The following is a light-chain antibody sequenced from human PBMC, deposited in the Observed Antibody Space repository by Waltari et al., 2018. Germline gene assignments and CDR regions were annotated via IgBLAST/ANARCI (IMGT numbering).Light chain of an antibody. V-gene: IGLV8-61*01. CDR2: DTN. Sequence: QTVVTQEPSLSVSPGGTVTLTCGLSPGSVSPTSYPSWYQQAPGQAPRTLIFDTNTRSSGVPDRFSGSILDNKAALTITGAQADDESDYYCVLSMGSGIWVFGGGTKLTVL. CDR1: PGSVSPTSY. CDR3: VLSMGSGIWV. J-gene: IGLJ3*02.